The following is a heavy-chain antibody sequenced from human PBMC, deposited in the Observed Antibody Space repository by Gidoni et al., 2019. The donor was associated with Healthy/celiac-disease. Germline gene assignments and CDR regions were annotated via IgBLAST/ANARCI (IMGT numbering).Heavy chain of an antibody. CDR2: IIPIFGTA. CDR1: GGTFSSYA. CDR3: ARDSVVVVAATAYYYGMDV. J-gene: IGHJ6*02. D-gene: IGHD2-15*01. Sequence: QVQLVQSGAEVKKPGSSVKVSCKASGGTFSSYAISWVRQASGQGLEWMGGIIPIFGTANYAQKFQGRVTITADESTSTAYMELSSLRSEDTAVYYCARDSVVVVAATAYYYGMDVWGQGTTVTVSS. V-gene: IGHV1-69*01.